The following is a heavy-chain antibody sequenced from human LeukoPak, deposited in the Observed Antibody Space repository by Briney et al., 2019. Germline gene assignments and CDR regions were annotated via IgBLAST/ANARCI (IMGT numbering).Heavy chain of an antibody. J-gene: IGHJ6*02. V-gene: IGHV3-64*01. CDR2: ISSNGGST. CDR1: GFTFSSYA. Sequence: GGSLRLSCAASGFTFSSYAMHWVRQAPGKGLEYVSAISSNGGSTYYANSVKGRFTISRDNSKNTLYLQMGSLRAEDMAVYYCARGLHTIFGVVLRSYYYGMDVWGQGTTVTVSS. CDR3: ARGLHTIFGVVLRSYYYGMDV. D-gene: IGHD3-3*01.